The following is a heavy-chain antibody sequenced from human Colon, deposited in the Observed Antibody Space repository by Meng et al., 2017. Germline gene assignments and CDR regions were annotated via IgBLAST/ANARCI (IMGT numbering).Heavy chain of an antibody. CDR2: IYHSGST. J-gene: IGHJ4*02. Sequence: SETLSLTCAVSGGSISSSNWWSWVRQPPGKGLEWIGEIYHSGSTNYNPSLKSRVTISVDKSKNQFSLKLSSVPAADTAVYYCARSLGYCSGGSCSKEIFDYWGQGTLVTVSS. CDR1: GGSISSSNW. CDR3: ARSLGYCSGGSCSKEIFDY. D-gene: IGHD2-15*01. V-gene: IGHV4-4*02.